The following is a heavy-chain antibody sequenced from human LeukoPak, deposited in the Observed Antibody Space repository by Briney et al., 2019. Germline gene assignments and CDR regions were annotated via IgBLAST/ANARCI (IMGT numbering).Heavy chain of an antibody. D-gene: IGHD6-13*01. Sequence: PSETPSLTCTVSGGSISGYYWTWVRQPPGKGLEWIGYIYYSGITNYNPSLKSRVTISVDTSKNQFSLQLTFVTAADTAIYYCARLRSNSFPDYWGQGTLVTVSS. J-gene: IGHJ4*02. V-gene: IGHV4-59*01. CDR2: IYYSGIT. CDR1: GGSISGYY. CDR3: ARLRSNSFPDY.